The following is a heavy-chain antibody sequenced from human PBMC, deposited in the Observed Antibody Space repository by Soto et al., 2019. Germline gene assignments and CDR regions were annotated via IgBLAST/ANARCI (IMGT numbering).Heavy chain of an antibody. V-gene: IGHV4-59*01. CDR1: GGSISSYY. J-gene: IGHJ6*02. CDR2: IYYSGST. CDR3: ARDRVTMVRGVIRPYYYGMDV. D-gene: IGHD3-10*01. Sequence: SETLSLTCTVSGGSISSYYWSWIRQPPGKGLEWIGYIYYSGSTNYNPSLKSRVTISVDTSKNQFSLKLSSVTAADTAVYYCARDRVTMVRGVIRPYYYGMDVWGQGTTVTVSS.